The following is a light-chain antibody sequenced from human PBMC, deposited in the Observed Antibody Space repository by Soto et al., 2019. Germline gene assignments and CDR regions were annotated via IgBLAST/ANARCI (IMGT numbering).Light chain of an antibody. V-gene: IGLV2-14*01. CDR1: SSDIGGYNY. CDR3: SSYTTSTTLIV. J-gene: IGLJ2*01. CDR2: EVN. Sequence: QSALTQPASVSGSPGQSITISCTGTSSDIGGYNYVSWSQQHPGKAPKLMIYEVNNRPSGVSNRFSGSKSGNTASLTISGLQAEDEADYYCSSYTTSTTLIVFGGGTKLTVL.